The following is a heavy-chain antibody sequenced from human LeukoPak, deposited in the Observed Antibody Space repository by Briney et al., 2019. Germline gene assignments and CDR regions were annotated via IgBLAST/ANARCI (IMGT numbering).Heavy chain of an antibody. CDR2: INLNSGGT. V-gene: IGHV1-2*06. CDR1: GYTFTGYF. CDR3: ARDLSSTSNWEFDY. J-gene: IGHJ4*02. Sequence: ASVKVSCKASGYTFTGYFMHWVRQAPGQGLEWMGRINLNSGGTYYAQNSQGRVTMTRDTSISTAYVELSRLTSDDTAVYYCARDLSSTSNWEFDYWGQGTLVTVSS. D-gene: IGHD1-26*01.